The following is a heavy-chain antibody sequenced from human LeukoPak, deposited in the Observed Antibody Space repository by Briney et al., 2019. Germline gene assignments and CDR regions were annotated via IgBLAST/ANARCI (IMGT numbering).Heavy chain of an antibody. Sequence: GGSLRLSCAASGFTFSSYEMNWVRQAPGKGLEWVSYISSSGSTIYYADSVKGRFTISRDNAKNSLYLQMNSLRAEDTAVYYCAREPLTMTYDAFDIWGQGTMVTVS. CDR1: GFTFSSYE. D-gene: IGHD3-22*01. V-gene: IGHV3-48*03. J-gene: IGHJ3*02. CDR2: ISSSGSTI. CDR3: AREPLTMTYDAFDI.